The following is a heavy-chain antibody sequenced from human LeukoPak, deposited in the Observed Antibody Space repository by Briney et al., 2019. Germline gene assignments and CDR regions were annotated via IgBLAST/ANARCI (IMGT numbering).Heavy chain of an antibody. J-gene: IGHJ4*02. Sequence: GGSLRLSCAASGLTVSSNYMSWVRQAPGKGLEWLSVIDSGGNTYYADPVKGRFTISRDNSKNTLYLQMNGLRAEDTAVYYCARDPGYGDPRGFWGQGTLVTVST. CDR3: ARDPGYGDPRGF. V-gene: IGHV3-53*01. CDR1: GLTVSSNY. D-gene: IGHD4-17*01. CDR2: IDSGGNT.